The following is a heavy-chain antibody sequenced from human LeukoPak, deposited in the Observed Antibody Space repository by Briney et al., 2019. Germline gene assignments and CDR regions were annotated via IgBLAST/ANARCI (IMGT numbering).Heavy chain of an antibody. V-gene: IGHV4-34*01. CDR3: ASARWDF. Sequence: SETLSLTCAVYGGSFSGYYWSWIRQPPGKGLEWVGEINHRGNTNYKPSLKSRVTISVDTSQNQFSLKLISVTAADTAVYYCASARWDFWGQGVLVTVSS. D-gene: IGHD5-24*01. CDR2: INHRGNT. J-gene: IGHJ4*02. CDR1: GGSFSGYY.